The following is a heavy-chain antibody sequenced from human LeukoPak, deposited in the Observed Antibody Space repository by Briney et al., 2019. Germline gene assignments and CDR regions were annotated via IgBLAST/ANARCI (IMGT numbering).Heavy chain of an antibody. V-gene: IGHV3-23*01. CDR2: ISGSGGST. CDR3: AKVEDSSGWYTTYYYGMDV. CDR1: GFTFSSYA. Sequence: GGSRRLSCAAYGFTFSSYAMSWVRQAPGKGLEWVSAISGSGGSTYYADSVKGRFTISRDNSKNTLYLQMNSLRAEDTAVYYCAKVEDSSGWYTTYYYGMDVWGQGTTVTVSS. D-gene: IGHD6-19*01. J-gene: IGHJ6*02.